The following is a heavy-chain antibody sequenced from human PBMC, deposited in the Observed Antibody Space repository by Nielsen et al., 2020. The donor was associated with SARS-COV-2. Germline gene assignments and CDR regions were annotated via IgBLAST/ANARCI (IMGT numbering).Heavy chain of an antibody. CDR2: INTNTGNP. V-gene: IGHV7-4-1*02. J-gene: IGHJ6*02. Sequence: ASVKVSCKASGYTFTSYAMNWVRQAPGQGLEWMGWINTNTGNPTYAQGFTGRFVFSLDTSVSTAYLQISSLKAEDTAVYYCARDQKAQTHYYYGMDVWGQGTTVTVSS. CDR3: ARDQKAQTHYYYGMDV. CDR1: GYTFTSYA.